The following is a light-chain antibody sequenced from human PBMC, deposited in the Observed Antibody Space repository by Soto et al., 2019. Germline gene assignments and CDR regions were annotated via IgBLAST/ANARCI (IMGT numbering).Light chain of an antibody. CDR1: QSVSSSY. V-gene: IGKV3D-15*01. CDR3: QQYNNWPPWT. J-gene: IGKJ1*01. CDR2: GAS. Sequence: IVLTQSPTTLSLSPGASATLSCRAIQSVSSSYLAWYQQKPGQAPRLLIYGASSRATGIPARFSGSGSGTEFTLTINSLQSEDFAVYYCQQYNNWPPWTFGQGTKVDI.